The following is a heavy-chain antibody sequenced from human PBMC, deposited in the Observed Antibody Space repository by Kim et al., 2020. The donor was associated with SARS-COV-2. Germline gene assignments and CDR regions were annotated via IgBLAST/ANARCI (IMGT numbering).Heavy chain of an antibody. J-gene: IGHJ4*02. D-gene: IGHD2-21*02. V-gene: IGHV3-7*01. Sequence: DGSEKHYLDSVKGRVTISRDNAINSFYLQMDSLRVEDTALYYCMGTGTYSYWGQGTLVTVSS. CDR3: MGTGTYSY. CDR2: DGSEK.